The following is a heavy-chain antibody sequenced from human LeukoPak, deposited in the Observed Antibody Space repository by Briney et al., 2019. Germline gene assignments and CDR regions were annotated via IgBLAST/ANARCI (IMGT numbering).Heavy chain of an antibody. V-gene: IGHV1-69*05. J-gene: IGHJ4*02. D-gene: IGHD5-12*01. CDR1: GGTFSSYA. CDR3: ARVAIVATYFDY. Sequence: GASVEVSCKASGGTFSSYAISWVRQAPGQGLEWMGGIIPIFGTANYAQKFQGRVTITTDESTSTAYMELSSLRSEDTAVYYCARVAIVATYFDYWGQGTLVTVSS. CDR2: IIPIFGTA.